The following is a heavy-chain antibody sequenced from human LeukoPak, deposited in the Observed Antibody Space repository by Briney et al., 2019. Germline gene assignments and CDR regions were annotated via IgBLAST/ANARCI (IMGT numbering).Heavy chain of an antibody. CDR3: AKDIYGGNWPNDY. CDR2: ISSSSYYI. V-gene: IGHV3-21*01. J-gene: IGHJ4*02. Sequence: ETLSLTCAVYGGSFSSYYWSWIRQPPGKGLEWVSSISSSSYYIYYADSVKGRFTISRDDAKNSLYLQMNSLRAEDTAVYYCAKDIYGGNWPNDYWGQGTLVTVSS. D-gene: IGHD4-23*01. CDR1: GGSFSSYY.